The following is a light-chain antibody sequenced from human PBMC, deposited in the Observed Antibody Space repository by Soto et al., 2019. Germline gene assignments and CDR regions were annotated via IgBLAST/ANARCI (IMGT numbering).Light chain of an antibody. CDR1: SSDVGGYKF. J-gene: IGLJ1*01. CDR2: DVT. Sequence: QSVLNQPASVSGSPEQSITISCTGTSSDVGGYKFVSWYQQHPGKAPKLMIYDVTNRPSGVSNRFSGSKSGNTASLTISGLQAEDEADYYCSSYTSISTYVFGTGTKVTVL. V-gene: IGLV2-14*01. CDR3: SSYTSISTYV.